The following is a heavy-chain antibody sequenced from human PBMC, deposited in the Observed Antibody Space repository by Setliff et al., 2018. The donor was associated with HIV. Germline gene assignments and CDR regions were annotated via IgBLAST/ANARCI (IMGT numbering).Heavy chain of an antibody. J-gene: IGHJ4*02. CDR3: ARGVNFDY. V-gene: IGHV4-59*01. CDR2: IYTSGST. Sequence: PSETLSLTCTVSGGSISEYYWSWIRQPPGKGLEWIGHIYTSGSTNYNPSLKSRVTISVDTSRNQFSLKLTSVTAADTAIYYCARGVNFDYWGQGTQVTVSS. CDR1: GGSISEYY. D-gene: IGHD3-3*01.